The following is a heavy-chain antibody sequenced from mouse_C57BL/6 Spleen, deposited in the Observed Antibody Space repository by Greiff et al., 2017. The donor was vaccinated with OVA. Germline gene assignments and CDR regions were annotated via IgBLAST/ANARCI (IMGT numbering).Heavy chain of an antibody. CDR3: ARAIYYGYDGFAY. Sequence: EVQLVESGGGLVKPGGSLKLSCAASGFTFSDYGMHWVRQAPEKGLEWVAYISSGSSTIYYADTVKGRFTISRDNAKNTLFLQMTSLRSEDTAMYYCARAIYYGYDGFAYWGQGTLVTVSA. CDR1: GFTFSDYG. V-gene: IGHV5-17*01. D-gene: IGHD2-2*01. CDR2: ISSGSSTI. J-gene: IGHJ3*01.